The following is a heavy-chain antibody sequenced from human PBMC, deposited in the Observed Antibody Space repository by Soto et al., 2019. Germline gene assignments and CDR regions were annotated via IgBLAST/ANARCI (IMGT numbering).Heavy chain of an antibody. J-gene: IGHJ2*01. V-gene: IGHV4-30-4*01. CDR2: IYYRGST. CDR1: GGFISGGDYY. D-gene: IGHD2-21*01. CDR3: AMYGGEWAYCGGDCSYWYFDL. Sequence: QVQLQESGPGLVKPSETLSLTCTVSGGFISGGDYYWSWIRQPPGKGLEWIGYIYYRGSTYYNPPLRGRVSMPVDTAQNRCTLKLRYAAGADRGVYYCAMYGGEWAYCGGDCSYWYFDLCGRGTVVSVSS.